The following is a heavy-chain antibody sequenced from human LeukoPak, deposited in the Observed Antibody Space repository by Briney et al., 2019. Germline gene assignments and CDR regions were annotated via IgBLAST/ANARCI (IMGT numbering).Heavy chain of an antibody. CDR1: GFTFSSYG. Sequence: PGGSLRLSCAASGFTFSSYGMHWVRQAPGKGLEWVAFIRYDGSNKYYADSVKGRFTISRDNSKNTLYLPMNSLRAEDTAVYYCTRLRRSGYDYLYYFDYWGQGTLVTVSS. V-gene: IGHV3-30*02. CDR2: IRYDGSNK. CDR3: TRLRRSGYDYLYYFDY. D-gene: IGHD5-12*01. J-gene: IGHJ4*02.